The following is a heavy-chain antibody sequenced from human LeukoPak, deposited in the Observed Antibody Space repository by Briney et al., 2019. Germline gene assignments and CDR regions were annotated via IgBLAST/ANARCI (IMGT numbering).Heavy chain of an antibody. CDR3: ARYYDSSGYLFYYFDY. V-gene: IGHV4-38-2*01. CDR1: GYSISSGYY. CDR2: IYHSGST. J-gene: IGHJ4*02. Sequence: SETLSLTCAVSGYSISSGYYWGWIRQPPGKWLERIGSIYHSGSTYYNPSLKSRVTMSVDTSKNQFSLKLSSVPAADTAVYYCARYYDSSGYLFYYFDYWGQGTLVTVSS. D-gene: IGHD3-22*01.